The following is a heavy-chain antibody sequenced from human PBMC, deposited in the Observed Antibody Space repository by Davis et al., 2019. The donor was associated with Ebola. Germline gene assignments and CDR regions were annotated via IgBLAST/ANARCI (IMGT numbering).Heavy chain of an antibody. CDR1: GESFSGYY. D-gene: IGHD5-18*01. CDR2: INDMRSV. J-gene: IGHJ6*02. Sequence: SETLSLTCAVYGESFSGYYWSWIRQSPGKGLEWIGEINDMRSVKYNPSLKSRVTISVDTSKNQFSLKLSSVTAADTAVYYCARGIHGYSYGYGYYYYGMDVWGQGTTVTVSS. CDR3: ARGIHGYSYGYGYYYYGMDV. V-gene: IGHV4-34*01.